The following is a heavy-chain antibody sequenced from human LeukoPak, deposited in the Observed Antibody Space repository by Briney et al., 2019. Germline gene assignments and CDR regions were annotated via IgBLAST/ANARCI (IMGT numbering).Heavy chain of an antibody. CDR3: ARPSAARRMIDV. D-gene: IGHD6-6*01. J-gene: IGHJ6*04. Sequence: SETLSLTCAVYGGSFSGYYWSWIRQPPGKGLEGIGEINHSGSTNYNPSLKSRVTISVDTSKNQFSLKLSSVTAADTAVYYCARPSAARRMIDVWGKGTTVTVSS. CDR2: INHSGST. CDR1: GGSFSGYY. V-gene: IGHV4-34*01.